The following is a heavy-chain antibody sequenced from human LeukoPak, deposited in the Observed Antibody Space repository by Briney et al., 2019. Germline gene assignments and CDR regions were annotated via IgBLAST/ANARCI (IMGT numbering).Heavy chain of an antibody. Sequence: GGSLRLSCAASGFTFNAYSMHWVRQAPGKGLEGVAVIASDSSIIYYTDSVKGRFTVSRDNCKDTLYMQMNSLRGEDTALYYCAKERLEGETPFDYWGQGSLVTVSS. D-gene: IGHD1-26*01. V-gene: IGHV3-30*04. CDR2: IASDSSII. J-gene: IGHJ4*02. CDR3: AKERLEGETPFDY. CDR1: GFTFNAYS.